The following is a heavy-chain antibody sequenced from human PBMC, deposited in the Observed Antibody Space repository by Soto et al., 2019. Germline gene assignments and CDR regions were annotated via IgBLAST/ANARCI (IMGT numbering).Heavy chain of an antibody. J-gene: IGHJ4*02. Sequence: PGVSLRLSCAASGLTFNSYAMSWVRQAPGKGLEWVSAISGSDGSTYYADSVKGRFTISRDNSKNTLYLQMSSLRAEDTAVYYCASPPRATVTDNIFAYWGKGTLVTVSS. CDR2: ISGSDGST. V-gene: IGHV3-23*01. D-gene: IGHD4-17*01. CDR3: ASPPRATVTDNIFAY. CDR1: GLTFNSYA.